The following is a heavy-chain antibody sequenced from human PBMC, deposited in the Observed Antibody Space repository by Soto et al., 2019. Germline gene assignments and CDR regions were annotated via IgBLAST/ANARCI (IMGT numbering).Heavy chain of an antibody. Sequence: EVQLLESGGGLVQPGGSLRLSCAASGFTFSSYAMTWVRQAPGKGLEWVSSISGGGGTTYYADSVKGRFTISRDTSKSTLYLQMNSLRAEDTAVYYCARGSTWQGRDWFDPWGQGTLVTVSS. D-gene: IGHD6-13*01. J-gene: IGHJ5*02. CDR3: ARGSTWQGRDWFDP. CDR2: ISGGGGTT. CDR1: GFTFSSYA. V-gene: IGHV3-23*01.